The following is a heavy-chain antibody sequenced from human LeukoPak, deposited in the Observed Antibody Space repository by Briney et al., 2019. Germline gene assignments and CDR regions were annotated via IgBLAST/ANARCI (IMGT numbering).Heavy chain of an antibody. V-gene: IGHV3-23*01. CDR3: ARDRLLEDRDYHYYYYMDV. D-gene: IGHD1-1*01. CDR2: ISDSGDST. CDR1: GFTFSIYG. Sequence: GGTLRLSCAVSGFTFSIYGMSWVRQAPGKGLEWVSAISDSGDSTYYADSVKGRFTISRDNSKSTLYLQMNSLRAEDTAVYYCARDRLLEDRDYHYYYYMDVWGIGTTVTVSS. J-gene: IGHJ6*03.